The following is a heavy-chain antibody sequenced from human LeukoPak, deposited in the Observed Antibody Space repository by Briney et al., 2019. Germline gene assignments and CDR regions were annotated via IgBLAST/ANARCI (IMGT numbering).Heavy chain of an antibody. J-gene: IGHJ6*02. CDR1: GFTLSSSA. Sequence: PGRSLRLSCAASGFTLSSSAMSSVRQAPGKGLESLSAISGSGGSTYYADSVKGRFTISRDNSKNTLYLQMNSLRAEDTAVYYCAKVGYSSSWYSGGYYYGMDVWGQGTTVTVSS. CDR2: ISGSGGST. V-gene: IGHV3-23*01. CDR3: AKVGYSSSWYSGGYYYGMDV. D-gene: IGHD6-13*01.